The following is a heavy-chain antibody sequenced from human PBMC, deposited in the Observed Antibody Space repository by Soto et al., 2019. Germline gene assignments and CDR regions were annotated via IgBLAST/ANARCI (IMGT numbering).Heavy chain of an antibody. CDR3: ARRNYYGSGSYYYYYYYGMDV. CDR2: IYYSGST. J-gene: IGHJ6*02. V-gene: IGHV4-30-4*01. CDR1: GGSISSGDYY. D-gene: IGHD3-10*01. Sequence: SETLSLTCTVSGGSISSGDYYWSWIRQPPGKGLEWIGYIYYSGSTNYNPSLKSRVTISVDTSKNQFSLKLSSVTAADTAVYYCARRNYYGSGSYYYYYYYGMDVWGQGTTVTVSS.